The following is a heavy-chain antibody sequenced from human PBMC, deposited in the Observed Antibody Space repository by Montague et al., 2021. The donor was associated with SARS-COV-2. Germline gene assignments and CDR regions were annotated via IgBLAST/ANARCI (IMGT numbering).Heavy chain of an antibody. D-gene: IGHD5-24*01. V-gene: IGHV4-59*01. CDR3: AREDRWNWFDP. J-gene: IGHJ5*02. CDR2: IYYRGST. CDR1: SASGGSINSSY. Sequence: SETLSLTCTVSSASGGSINSSYWSWIRQPPGKGLEWIGYIYYRGSTNYNPSLKTRVTISVDTSKNQFSLKLSSVTAADTAVYYCAREDRWNWFDPWGQGTLVIVSS.